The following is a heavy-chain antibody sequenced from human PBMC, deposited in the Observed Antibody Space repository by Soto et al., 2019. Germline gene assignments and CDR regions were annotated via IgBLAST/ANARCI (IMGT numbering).Heavy chain of an antibody. Sequence: QVQLVESGGGLVKPGGSLRLSCAASGFTFSDYYMSWIRQAPGKGLEWISYISNGGGAISYAGSVKGRFTISRDNAKNSLFLQMNNRRPEDRAVYYCARGGSTVTFTYWGQGTLVTVSS. D-gene: IGHD4-17*01. CDR2: ISNGGGAI. J-gene: IGHJ4*02. CDR3: ARGGSTVTFTY. CDR1: GFTFSDYY. V-gene: IGHV3-11*01.